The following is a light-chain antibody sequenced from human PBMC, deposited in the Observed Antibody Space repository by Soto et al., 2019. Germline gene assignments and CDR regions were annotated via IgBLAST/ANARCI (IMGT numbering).Light chain of an antibody. CDR1: NIGDKS. J-gene: IGLJ2*01. CDR3: QVWDHVSDHPL. Sequence: SYELTQPPSVSVAPRQTAKISCGGGNIGDKSVHWYQQKPGQAPVMLLYDDSARPSGIPERFSGTNSGNTATLTISRVEAGDEADYYCQVWDHVSDHPLFAGGTKLTV. V-gene: IGLV3-21*02. CDR2: DDS.